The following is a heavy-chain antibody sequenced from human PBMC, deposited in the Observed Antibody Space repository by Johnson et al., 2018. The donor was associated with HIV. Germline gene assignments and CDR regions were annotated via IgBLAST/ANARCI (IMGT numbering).Heavy chain of an antibody. CDR2: IGGSGTNT. Sequence: VLLVESGGALVQPGGSLRLSCAASGFPFRNYGMHWVRQAPGKGLEWVSSIGGSGTNTYYPASMKGRFTISRYNSKNSLYLQLTILRDDDTAVYYCAKTMAQGEYAFDVWGQGTLVTVSS. V-gene: IGHV3-23*04. D-gene: IGHD3-10*01. CDR3: AKTMAQGEYAFDV. CDR1: GFPFRNYG. J-gene: IGHJ3*01.